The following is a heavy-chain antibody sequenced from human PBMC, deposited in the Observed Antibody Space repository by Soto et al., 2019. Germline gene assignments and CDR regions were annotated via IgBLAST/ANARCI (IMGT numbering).Heavy chain of an antibody. CDR2: ILSRGRDI. CDR1: GFLFSTST. J-gene: IGHJ5*02. CDR3: AALGRAAYHPLAH. Sequence: VGSLRLSCEASGFLFSTSTLNWVRRAPGKGLEWVAEILSRGRDIYYADSVKGRFTVSRDNSKNTLYLQLDRLKSDDTAVYYCAALGRAAYHPLAHWGPGTLVTVS. V-gene: IGHV3-30*14. D-gene: IGHD2-15*01.